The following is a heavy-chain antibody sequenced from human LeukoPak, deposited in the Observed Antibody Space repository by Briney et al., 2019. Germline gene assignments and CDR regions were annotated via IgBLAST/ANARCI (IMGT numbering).Heavy chain of an antibody. CDR1: GYTFTSHG. CDR3: ARSSSSHYCDSSGYPY. CDR2: ISAYNGNT. J-gene: IGHJ4*02. V-gene: IGHV1-18*01. D-gene: IGHD3-22*01. Sequence: GASVKVSCKASGYTFTSHGISWVRQAPGQGLEWMGWISAYNGNTNYAQKLQGRVTMTTDTSTSTAYMELRSLRSDDTAVYYCARSSSSHYCDSSGYPYWGQGTLVTVSS.